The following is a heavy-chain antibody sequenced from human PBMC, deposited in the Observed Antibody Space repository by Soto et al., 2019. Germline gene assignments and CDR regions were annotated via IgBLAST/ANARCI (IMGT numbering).Heavy chain of an antibody. D-gene: IGHD3-9*01. J-gene: IGHJ3*02. Sequence: PGESLKISCKGSGYSFTSYWIGWVLQIPWKGLEWMGIIYPGDSDTRYSPSFQGQVTISADKSISTAYLQWSSLKASDTAMYYCARIRRHYDILTGYYKLPGTHDAFDIWGQGTMVTVSS. CDR1: GYSFTSYW. V-gene: IGHV5-51*01. CDR3: ARIRRHYDILTGYYKLPGTHDAFDI. CDR2: IYPGDSDT.